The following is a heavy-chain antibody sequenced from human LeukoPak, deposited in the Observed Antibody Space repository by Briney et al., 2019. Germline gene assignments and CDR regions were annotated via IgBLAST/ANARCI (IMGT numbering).Heavy chain of an antibody. CDR2: IIPIFGAA. V-gene: IGHV1-69*05. J-gene: IGHJ4*02. CDR3: ARSSSSSGWSQGSGFDY. Sequence: SVKVSCKASGGTFSSYAISWVRQAPGQGLEWMGGIIPIFGAANYAQKFQGRVTITTDESTSTAYMELSSLRSEDTAVSYCARSSSSSGWSQGSGFDYWGQGTLVTASS. D-gene: IGHD6-19*01. CDR1: GGTFSSYA.